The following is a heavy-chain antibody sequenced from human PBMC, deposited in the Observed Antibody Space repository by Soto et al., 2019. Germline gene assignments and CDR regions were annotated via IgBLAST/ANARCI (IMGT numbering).Heavy chain of an antibody. V-gene: IGHV3-33*04. J-gene: IGHJ4*02. Sequence: QVQLVESGGAVVQPGRSPRLSCAASGFTLSSYGMHWVRQAPGKGLEWVAVIWYDGNTKFYVDSVKDRFTVSRDNSKNTLYLQMTSLRAEDTAVYYCARDRTLSYFDYWGQGTLVTVSS. CDR3: ARDRTLSYFDY. CDR1: GFTLSSYG. CDR2: IWYDGNTK.